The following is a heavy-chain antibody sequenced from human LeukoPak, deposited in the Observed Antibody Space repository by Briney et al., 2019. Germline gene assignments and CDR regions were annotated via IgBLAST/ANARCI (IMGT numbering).Heavy chain of an antibody. D-gene: IGHD2-15*01. Sequence: ASVKVSCKASGYTFTSYYMHWVRQAPGQGLEWMGIINPSGGSTSYAQKFQGRVTMTRDMSTSTVYMELNSLRAEDTAVYYCAKGRGSYCSGGSCYLLDYWGQGTLVTVSS. CDR2: INPSGGST. CDR1: GYTFTSYY. CDR3: AKGRGSYCSGGSCYLLDY. J-gene: IGHJ4*02. V-gene: IGHV1-46*01.